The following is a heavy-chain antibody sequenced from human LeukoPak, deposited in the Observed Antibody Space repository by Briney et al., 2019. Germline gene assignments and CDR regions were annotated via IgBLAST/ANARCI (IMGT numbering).Heavy chain of an antibody. D-gene: IGHD2-21*01. V-gene: IGHV3-30*18. CDR3: AKAPVTTCRGAYCYPFDY. CDR2: ISYDGSNK. J-gene: IGHJ4*02. Sequence: GGSLRLSCAASGFTFSSYGMHWVRQAPGKGLEWVAVISYDGSNKYYADSVKGRFTISRDNSKNTLYLQMNRLRPEDAAVYYCAKAPVTTCRGAYCYPFDYWGQGTLVTVSS. CDR1: GFTFSSYG.